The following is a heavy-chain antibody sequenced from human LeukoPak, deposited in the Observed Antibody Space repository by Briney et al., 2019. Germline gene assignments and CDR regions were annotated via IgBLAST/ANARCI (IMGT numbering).Heavy chain of an antibody. CDR3: ARGVEAAGTNWFDP. J-gene: IGHJ5*02. D-gene: IGHD6-13*01. Sequence: SETLSLTCTVSGGSISSSSYYWGWIRQPRGKGLEWIGSIYYSGSTYYNPSLKSRVTISVDTSKNQFSLKLSSVTAADTAVYYCARGVEAAGTNWFDPWGQGTLVTVSS. V-gene: IGHV4-39*01. CDR2: IYYSGST. CDR1: GGSISSSSYY.